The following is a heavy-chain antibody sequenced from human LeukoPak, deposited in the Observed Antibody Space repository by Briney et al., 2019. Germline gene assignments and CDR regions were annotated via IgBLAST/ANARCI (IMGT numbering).Heavy chain of an antibody. D-gene: IGHD3-3*01. CDR3: ARDASDYWFFDL. Sequence: GGSLRLSCAASGFTFNAYSMNWVRQAPGKGLEWVSYISSSSSTIYYADSVKGRFTISRDNAKNSLYLQMNSLRAEDTALYYCARDASDYWFFDLWGRGTLVTVSS. J-gene: IGHJ2*01. V-gene: IGHV3-48*01. CDR2: ISSSSSTI. CDR1: GFTFNAYS.